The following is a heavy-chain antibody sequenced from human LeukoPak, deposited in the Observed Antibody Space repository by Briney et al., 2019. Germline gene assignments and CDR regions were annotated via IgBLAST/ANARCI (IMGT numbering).Heavy chain of an antibody. J-gene: IGHJ4*02. V-gene: IGHV3-53*01. CDR2: IYSGGCT. CDR1: GITVSSNY. Sequence: PGGSLRPSCAASGITVSSNYMSWVRQAPGKGLEWVSVIYSGGCTYYADSVKGRLTISRDNSKNTLYLQMNSLRAEDTAVYYCARDLAHGDYEYWGQGTLVTVSS. D-gene: IGHD4-17*01. CDR3: ARDLAHGDYEY.